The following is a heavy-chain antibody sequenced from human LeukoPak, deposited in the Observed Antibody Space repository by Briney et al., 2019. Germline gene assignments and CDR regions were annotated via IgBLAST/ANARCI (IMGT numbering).Heavy chain of an antibody. Sequence: PSETLSLTCTVSGYSISSGYYWGWIRPPPGKGLEWIGTIYHSGSTYYNPSLKSRVTISVDTSKNQFSLKLSSVTAADTAVYYCARRGSYRSYYFDYWGQGTLVTVSS. J-gene: IGHJ4*02. CDR3: ARRGSYRSYYFDY. CDR1: GYSISSGYY. D-gene: IGHD1-26*01. V-gene: IGHV4-38-2*02. CDR2: IYHSGST.